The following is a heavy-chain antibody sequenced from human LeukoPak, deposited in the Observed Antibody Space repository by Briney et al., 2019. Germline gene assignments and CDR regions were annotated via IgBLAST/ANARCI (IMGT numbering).Heavy chain of an antibody. J-gene: IGHJ2*01. CDR3: ASQAGSYWYFDL. V-gene: IGHV4-39*01. Sequence: PSETLSLTCTVSGGSISSSSYYWGWIRQPPGKGLEWIGSIYYSGSTYYNPSLKRRVTISVDTSKNQFSLKLSSVTAADTAVYYCASQAGSYWYFDLWGRGTLVTVSS. D-gene: IGHD6-13*01. CDR2: IYYSGST. CDR1: GGSISSSSYY.